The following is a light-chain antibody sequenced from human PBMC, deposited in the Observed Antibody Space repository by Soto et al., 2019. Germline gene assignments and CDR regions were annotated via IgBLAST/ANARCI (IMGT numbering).Light chain of an antibody. CDR2: GAS. Sequence: EIVMTQSPATLSVSLGERATLSCRASQSVSSNLAWYQQKPGQAPRLLIYGASTRATGIPVKFSGSGSGTEFTLTISSLQSEDFAVYHCQQYKNWPLSFGGGTKVDIK. J-gene: IGKJ4*01. CDR1: QSVSSN. V-gene: IGKV3-15*01. CDR3: QQYKNWPLS.